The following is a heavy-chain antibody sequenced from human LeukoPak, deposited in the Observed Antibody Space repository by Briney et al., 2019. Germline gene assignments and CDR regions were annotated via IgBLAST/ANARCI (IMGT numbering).Heavy chain of an antibody. D-gene: IGHD3-22*01. CDR2: IYYSGIT. CDR3: ATSYYYDSSGYSNFDY. Sequence: SETLSLTCTVSGGSISSSSYYWGWIRQPPGKGLEWIGNIYYSGITYYNPSLKSRVTISVDTSKNQFSLKLSSVTAADTAVYYCATSYYYDSSGYSNFDYWGQGTLVTVSS. J-gene: IGHJ4*02. CDR1: GGSISSSSYY. V-gene: IGHV4-39*01.